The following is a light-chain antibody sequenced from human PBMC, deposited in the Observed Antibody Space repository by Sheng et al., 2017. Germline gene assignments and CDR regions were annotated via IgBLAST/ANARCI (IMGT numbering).Light chain of an antibody. CDR2: EAS. V-gene: IGKV1-5*03. CDR3: QQYNTYPYT. J-gene: IGKJ2*01. CDR1: QTINKW. Sequence: DIQMTQSPSTLSASVGDRVTITCRASQTINKWLAWYQQKPGKAPNLLIYEASTLHSGVPSRFSGSGSGAEFTLTINSLQPDNFATYYCQQYNTYPYTFGQGTQLEIK.